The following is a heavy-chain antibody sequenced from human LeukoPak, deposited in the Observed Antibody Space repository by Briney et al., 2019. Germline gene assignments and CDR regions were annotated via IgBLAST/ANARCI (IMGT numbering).Heavy chain of an antibody. CDR3: ARESYDSSGNQGYYFDY. J-gene: IGHJ4*02. D-gene: IGHD3-22*01. CDR1: GGSISRYY. CDR2: IYTSGST. V-gene: IGHV4-4*07. Sequence: SETLSLTCTVSGGSISRYYWSWIRQPAGKGLEWIGRIYTSGSTNYNPSLKSRVTMSVDTSKNQFSLKLSSVTAADTAVYYCARESYDSSGNQGYYFDYWGQGTLVTVSS.